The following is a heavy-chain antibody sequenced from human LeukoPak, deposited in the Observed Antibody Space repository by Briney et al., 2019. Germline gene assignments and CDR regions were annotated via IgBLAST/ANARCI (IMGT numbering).Heavy chain of an antibody. CDR1: GGSITRSY. D-gene: IGHD5-24*01. V-gene: IGHV4-59*08. CDR2: FYYSGAT. J-gene: IGHJ4*02. Sequence: PSQTLSLTCTVSGGSITRSYWSWLRHPPGKGLQWIGYFYYSGATNHNPPPQSRVTISVDTSKTQLSLKMTSMTAADTAVYYCARSNARDGYNFGYWGQGTLVTVSS. CDR3: ARSNARDGYNFGY.